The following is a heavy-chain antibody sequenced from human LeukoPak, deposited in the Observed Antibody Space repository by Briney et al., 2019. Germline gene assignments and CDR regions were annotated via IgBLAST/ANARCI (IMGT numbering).Heavy chain of an antibody. V-gene: IGHV3-30*04. Sequence: GRSLRLSCAASGFTFNSYAMHWVRQAPGKGLEWVAVISYDGSNKYYADSVKGRFTISRDNSKNTLYLQMNSLRAEDTAVYYCASESIAVADFDYWGQGILVTVSS. CDR2: ISYDGSNK. J-gene: IGHJ4*02. D-gene: IGHD6-19*01. CDR3: ASESIAVADFDY. CDR1: GFTFNSYA.